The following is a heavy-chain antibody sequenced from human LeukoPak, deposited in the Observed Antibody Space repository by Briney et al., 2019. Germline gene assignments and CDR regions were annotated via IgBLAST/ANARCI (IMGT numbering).Heavy chain of an antibody. D-gene: IGHD5-18*01. CDR2: ISSSGATT. V-gene: IGHV3-48*03. J-gene: IGHJ4*02. Sequence: GRSLRLSCASSGFTFSTFDMNWVRQAPGKGLEWVSFISSSGATTSYADSVKGRFTVSRANAKNSLYLQMNSLSTEATALYYCARARGYSYGILDQWGQGTLVTVSS. CDR1: GFTFSTFD. CDR3: ARARGYSYGILDQ.